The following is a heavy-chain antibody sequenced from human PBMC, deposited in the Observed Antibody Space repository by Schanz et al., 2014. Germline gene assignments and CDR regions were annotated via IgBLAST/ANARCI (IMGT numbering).Heavy chain of an antibody. Sequence: QVQLVESGGGVVQPGGSLRLSCAASGFTFTNLGMHWVRRAPGKGLEWVAFIRYDGSNQYYADSVKGRFTISRDNSKNTLFLQVNTMIVEDTAVYYCARNWKPYYFDYWGQGTLVTVS. CDR1: GFTFTNLG. CDR2: IRYDGSNQ. J-gene: IGHJ4*02. V-gene: IGHV3-30*02. CDR3: ARNWKPYYFDY. D-gene: IGHD1-1*01.